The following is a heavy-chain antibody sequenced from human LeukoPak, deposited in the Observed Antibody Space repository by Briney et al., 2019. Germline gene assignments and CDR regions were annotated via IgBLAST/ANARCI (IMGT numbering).Heavy chain of an antibody. J-gene: IGHJ4*02. CDR2: ISYIGST. CDR3: ARGGAVVGFDYFDY. D-gene: IGHD6-19*01. CDR1: GGSISTYY. Sequence: PSETLSLTCTVSGGSISTYYWSWIRQPPGKGLEWIGYISYIGSTKYNPSLKSRVTISADASKNQFSLKLSSVTAADTAVYYCARGGAVVGFDYFDYWGQGTLVTVSS. V-gene: IGHV4-59*01.